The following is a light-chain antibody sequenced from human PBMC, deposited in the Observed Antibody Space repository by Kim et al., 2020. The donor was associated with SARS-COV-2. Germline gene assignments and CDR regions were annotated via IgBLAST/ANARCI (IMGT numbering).Light chain of an antibody. CDR1: SSNIGAGYD. CDR3: QSYDSSLSAYVV. CDR2: GNS. J-gene: IGLJ2*01. Sequence: VTISCTGSSSNIGAGYDVHWYQQLPGTAPKLLIYGNSNRPSGVPDRFSGSKSGTSASLAITGLQAEDEADYYCQSYDSSLSAYVVFGGGTQLTVL. V-gene: IGLV1-40*01.